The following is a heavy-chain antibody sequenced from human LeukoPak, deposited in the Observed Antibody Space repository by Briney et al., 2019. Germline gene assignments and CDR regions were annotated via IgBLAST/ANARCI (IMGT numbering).Heavy chain of an antibody. D-gene: IGHD3-22*01. CDR1: GGSISSSSYC. J-gene: IGHJ3*02. CDR2: IYYSGST. Sequence: SETLSLTCTVSGGSISSSSYCWGWIRQPPGKGLEWIGSIYYSGSTYYNPSLKSRVTISVDTSKNQFSLKLSSVTAADTAVYYCARLAYYYDSSQSSAFDIWGQGTMVTVSS. V-gene: IGHV4-39*01. CDR3: ARLAYYYDSSQSSAFDI.